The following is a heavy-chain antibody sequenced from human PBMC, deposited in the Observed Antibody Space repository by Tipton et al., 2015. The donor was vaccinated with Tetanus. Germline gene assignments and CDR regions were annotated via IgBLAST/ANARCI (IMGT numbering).Heavy chain of an antibody. Sequence: TLSLTCDVSGVSMRNGGYSWTWIRQPPGKALEWVAHIYYSGSATYNPSVASRATVSIDMSKNQFSLRLTSATAADTAVYYCARDRITGPTGRYYAMDVWGQGTTVTVSS. CDR2: IYYSGSA. CDR3: ARDRITGPTGRYYAMDV. V-gene: IGHV4-61*08. D-gene: IGHD1-7*01. CDR1: GVSMRNGGYS. J-gene: IGHJ6*01.